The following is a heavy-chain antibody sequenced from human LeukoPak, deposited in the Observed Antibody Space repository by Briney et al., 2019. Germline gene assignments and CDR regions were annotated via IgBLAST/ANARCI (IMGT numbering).Heavy chain of an antibody. V-gene: IGHV3-30*18. CDR2: ISYDGSNK. CDR1: GFTFSSYG. J-gene: IGHJ3*02. CDR3: AKDLGWELLWNAFDI. D-gene: IGHD1-26*01. Sequence: AGGSLRLSCAASGFTFSSYGMHWVRQAPGKGLEWVAVISYDGSNKYYADSVKGRFTISRDNSKNTLYLQMNSLRAEDTAVYYCAKDLGWELLWNAFDIWGQGTVVTVSS.